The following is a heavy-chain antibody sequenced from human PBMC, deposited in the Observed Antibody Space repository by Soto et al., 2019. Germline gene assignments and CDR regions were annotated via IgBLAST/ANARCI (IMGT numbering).Heavy chain of an antibody. J-gene: IGHJ4*02. D-gene: IGHD1-20*01. CDR3: AKDQGITGTKFDY. Sequence: GGSLRLSCAASGFTFSSYAMSWVRQAPGKGLEWVSAISGSGGSTYYADSVKGGFTISRDNSKNTLYLQMNSLRAEDTAVYYCAKDQGITGTKFDYWGQGTLVTVSS. CDR2: ISGSGGST. CDR1: GFTFSSYA. V-gene: IGHV3-23*01.